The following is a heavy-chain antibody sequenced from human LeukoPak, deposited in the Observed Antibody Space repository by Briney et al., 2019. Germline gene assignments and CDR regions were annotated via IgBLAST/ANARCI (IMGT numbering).Heavy chain of an antibody. CDR1: GGSISSSSYY. D-gene: IGHD1-26*01. CDR3: ARRVGPNYYYYYMDV. V-gene: IGHV4-39*01. CDR2: IYYSGST. Sequence: SETLSLTCTVSGGSISSSSYYWGWMRQPPGKGLEWIGSIYYSGSTYYNPSLKSRVTISVDTSKNQFSLKLSSVTAADTAVYYCARRVGPNYYYYYMDVWGKGTMVTVSS. J-gene: IGHJ6*03.